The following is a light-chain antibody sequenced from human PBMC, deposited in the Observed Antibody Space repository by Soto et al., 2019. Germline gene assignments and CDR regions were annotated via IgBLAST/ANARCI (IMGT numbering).Light chain of an antibody. J-gene: IGLJ2*01. CDR3: AAWDDSLSAVV. V-gene: IGLV1-47*01. CDR1: SSHIGSNY. CDR2: RND. Sequence: QSVLTQPPSASGTPGQRVTISCSGSSSHIGSNYVFWYQQLPGTAPKLLMYRNDQRPSGVPDRFSGSKSGTSAPLAISGLRSVDGADYYCAAWDDSLSAVVFGGGTKVTVL.